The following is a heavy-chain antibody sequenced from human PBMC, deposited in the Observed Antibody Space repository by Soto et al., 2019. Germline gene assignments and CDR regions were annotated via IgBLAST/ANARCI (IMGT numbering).Heavy chain of an antibody. D-gene: IGHD2-21*02. CDR3: ARDQTAGDWFDP. CDR2: INSDGSST. CDR1: GFTFSSYW. Sequence: PGGSLRLSCAASGFTFSSYWMHWVRQAPGKGLVWVSRINSDGSSTNYADSVKGRFTISRDNAKNTLNLQMNSLRAEDTVVYYCARDQTAGDWFDPWGQGTLVTVSS. J-gene: IGHJ5*02. V-gene: IGHV3-74*01.